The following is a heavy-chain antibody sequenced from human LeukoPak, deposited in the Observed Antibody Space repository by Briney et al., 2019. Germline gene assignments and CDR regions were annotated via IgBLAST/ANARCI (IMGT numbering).Heavy chain of an antibody. D-gene: IGHD6-19*01. CDR3: ARDSSGRGFDP. V-gene: IGHV4-39*01. CDR1: GGSISSSSYY. CDR2: IYYSGST. Sequence: PSETLSLTCTASGGSISSSSYYWGWIRQPPGKGLEWIGSIYYSGSTYYNPSLKSRVTISVDTSKNQFSLKLSSVTAADTAVYYCARDSSGRGFDPWGQGTLVTVSS. J-gene: IGHJ5*02.